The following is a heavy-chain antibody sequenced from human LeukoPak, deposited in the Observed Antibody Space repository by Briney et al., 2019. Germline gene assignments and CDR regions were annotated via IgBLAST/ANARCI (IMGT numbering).Heavy chain of an antibody. J-gene: IGHJ4*02. D-gene: IGHD3-22*01. CDR3: AKSHDSSGYYFKTVFDY. CDR2: ISGSGGST. Sequence: GGSLRLSCAASGFTFSSYAMSWVRQAPGKGLEWVSAISGSGGSTYYADSVKGRFTISRDNSKNTLYLQMNSLRAEDTAVYYCAKSHDSSGYYFKTVFDYWGQGTLVTVSS. V-gene: IGHV3-23*01. CDR1: GFTFSSYA.